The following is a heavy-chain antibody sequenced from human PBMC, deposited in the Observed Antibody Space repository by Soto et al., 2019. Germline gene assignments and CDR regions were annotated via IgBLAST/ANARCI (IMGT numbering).Heavy chain of an antibody. J-gene: IGHJ4*02. V-gene: IGHV2-5*01. D-gene: IGHD3-10*01. Sequence: QITLKESGPTLVQPTQTLTLTCTFSGFSLSTSGVGVGWIRQPPGKALECLALIYGNDDKRYSPSLKNTPTITKDTSKNQVAITITNMDPVDTATYYCTHSGVTYYYGPGNDYAMNHWGQGTLVTVSS. CDR1: GFSLSTSGVG. CDR3: THSGVTYYYGPGNDYAMNH. CDR2: IYGNDDK.